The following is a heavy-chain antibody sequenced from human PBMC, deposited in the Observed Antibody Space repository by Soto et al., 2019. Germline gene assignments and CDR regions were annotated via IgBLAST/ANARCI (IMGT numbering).Heavy chain of an antibody. V-gene: IGHV4-4*02. Sequence: QLQESGPGLVEPSGTLSLTCAVSRGSMSSSDWWCWGRQAPGKGLEWIGETYHSGNTNYNPSLKSRVTLSVDNSKNQFSLTLTSVTAADTGVYYCATWGSTAFDIWGQGTMVTVSS. J-gene: IGHJ3*02. CDR3: ATWGSTAFDI. CDR2: TYHSGNT. CDR1: RGSMSSSDW. D-gene: IGHD3-16*01.